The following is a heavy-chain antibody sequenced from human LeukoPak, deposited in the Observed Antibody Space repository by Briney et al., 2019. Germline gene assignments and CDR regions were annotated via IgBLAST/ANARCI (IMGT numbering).Heavy chain of an antibody. J-gene: IGHJ4*02. CDR3: ARDNGDFGFVDY. Sequence: ASVKVSCKAPGYTFTGYYMHWVRQAPGQGLEWMGWINPNSGGTNYAQKFQGRVTMTRDTSISTAYMELSRLRSDDTAVYYCARDNGDFGFVDYWGQGTLVTVSS. D-gene: IGHD2-21*02. CDR2: INPNSGGT. V-gene: IGHV1-2*02. CDR1: GYTFTGYY.